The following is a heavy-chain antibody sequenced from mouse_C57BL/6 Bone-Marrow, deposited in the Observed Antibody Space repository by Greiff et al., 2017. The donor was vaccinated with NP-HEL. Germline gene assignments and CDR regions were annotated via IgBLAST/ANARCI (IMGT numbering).Heavy chain of an antibody. CDR3: ARDGGYSWYFDV. Sequence: EVQRVESGGGLVKPGGSLKLSCAASGFTFSSYAMSWVRQTPEKRLEWVATISDGGSYTYYPDNVKGRFTISRDNAKNNLYLQMSHLKSEDTAMYYCARDGGYSWYFDVWGTGTTVTVSS. V-gene: IGHV5-4*01. CDR2: ISDGGSYT. J-gene: IGHJ1*03. D-gene: IGHD2-3*01. CDR1: GFTFSSYA.